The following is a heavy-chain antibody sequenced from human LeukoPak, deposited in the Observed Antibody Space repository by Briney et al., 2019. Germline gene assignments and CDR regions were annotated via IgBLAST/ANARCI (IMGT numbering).Heavy chain of an antibody. CDR2: IYHSGST. CDR1: GGSISSSNW. Sequence: SETLSLTCAVSGGSISSSNWWSWVRQPPGKGLEWLGEIYHSGSTNYNPSLKSRVTISVDTTKNQFSLKLSSVTAADTAVYYCARRSSRYYGSGSYRKYYFDYWGQGTLVTVSS. J-gene: IGHJ4*02. D-gene: IGHD3-10*01. V-gene: IGHV4-4*02. CDR3: ARRSSRYYGSGSYRKYYFDY.